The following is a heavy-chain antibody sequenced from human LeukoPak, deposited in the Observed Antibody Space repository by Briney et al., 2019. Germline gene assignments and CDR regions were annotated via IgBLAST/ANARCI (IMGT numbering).Heavy chain of an antibody. V-gene: IGHV1-8*02. CDR3: ARVRGNYRYVPDY. J-gene: IGHJ4*02. D-gene: IGHD3-16*02. CDR1: GYTFTSYD. Sequence: ASVKVSCKASGYTFTSYDINWVRQPSGQGLEWMGWMNPSSGKTGHAQKFQGRVTITRNKSINTAYLELSRLRSEDTAVYYCARVRGNYRYVPDYWGQGTLVTVSS. CDR2: MNPSSGKT.